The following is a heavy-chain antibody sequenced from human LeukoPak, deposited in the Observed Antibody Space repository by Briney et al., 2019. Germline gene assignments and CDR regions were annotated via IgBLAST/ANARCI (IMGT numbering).Heavy chain of an antibody. Sequence: GGSLRLSCAASGFTFSSYAMSWVRQAPGKGLEWVSAISGSGGSTYYADSVKGRFTISRDNAKNSLYLQMNSLRAEDTAVYYCAKAVAGTKAYGAFDIWGQGTMVTVSS. CDR3: AKAVAGTKAYGAFDI. J-gene: IGHJ3*02. D-gene: IGHD6-19*01. CDR2: ISGSGGST. V-gene: IGHV3-23*01. CDR1: GFTFSSYA.